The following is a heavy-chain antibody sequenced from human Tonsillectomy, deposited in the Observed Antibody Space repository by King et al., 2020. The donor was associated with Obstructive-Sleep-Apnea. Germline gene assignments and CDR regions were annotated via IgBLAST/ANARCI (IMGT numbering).Heavy chain of an antibody. CDR2: ISYDGSNK. D-gene: IGHD6-6*01. CDR1: GFTFSSHA. CDR3: ARGGAARPGRYYYYVMDV. V-gene: IGHV3-30*04. Sequence: VQLVESGGGVVQPGRSLRLSCAASGFTFSSHAIHWVRQAPGKGLEWVAYISYDGSNKYYADSVKGRFTISRDMSKNTLYLQMNSLRPEDTAVYYCARGGAARPGRYYYYVMDVWGQGTTVTVSS. J-gene: IGHJ6*02.